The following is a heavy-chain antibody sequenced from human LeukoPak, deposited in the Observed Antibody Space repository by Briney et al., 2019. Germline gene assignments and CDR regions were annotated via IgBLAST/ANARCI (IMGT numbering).Heavy chain of an antibody. CDR3: ARVPYMITFGGVIVQNAFDI. J-gene: IGHJ3*02. CDR1: GGSLSGYY. Sequence: SETLSLTCAVYGGSLSGYYWSWIRQPPGKGLEWIGYIYYSGSTYYNPSLKSRVTISVDTSKNQFSLKLSSVTAADTAVYYCARVPYMITFGGVIVQNAFDIWGQGTMVTVSS. CDR2: IYYSGST. D-gene: IGHD3-16*02. V-gene: IGHV4-30-4*08.